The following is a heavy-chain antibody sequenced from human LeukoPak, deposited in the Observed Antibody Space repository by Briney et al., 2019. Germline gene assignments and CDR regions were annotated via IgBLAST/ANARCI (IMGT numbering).Heavy chain of an antibody. CDR3: ARDPSGSYYYYGMDV. J-gene: IGHJ6*02. V-gene: IGHV1-18*01. CDR2: ISAYNGNT. D-gene: IGHD1-26*01. CDR1: GYTFTSYG. Sequence: ASVKVSCKASGYTFTSYGIRWVRQAPGQGLEWMGWISAYNGNTNYAQKLQGRVTMTTDTSTSTAYMELRSLRSDDTAVYYCARDPSGSYYYYGMDVWGQGTTVTVSS.